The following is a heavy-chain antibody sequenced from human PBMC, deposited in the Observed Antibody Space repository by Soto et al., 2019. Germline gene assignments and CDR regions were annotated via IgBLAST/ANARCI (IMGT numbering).Heavy chain of an antibody. CDR2: IYYSGNT. CDR3: ARVCGGDCHYGMDV. D-gene: IGHD2-21*02. J-gene: IGHJ6*02. V-gene: IGHV4-31*03. Sequence: QVQLQESGPGLVKPSQTLSLTCTVSGGSISSGGYYWSWIRQHPGKGVEWIGYIYYSGNTYYNPSLKSRLTISVDTSKNQFSLKLSSVTAADTAVYYCARVCGGDCHYGMDVWGQGTTVTVSS. CDR1: GGSISSGGYY.